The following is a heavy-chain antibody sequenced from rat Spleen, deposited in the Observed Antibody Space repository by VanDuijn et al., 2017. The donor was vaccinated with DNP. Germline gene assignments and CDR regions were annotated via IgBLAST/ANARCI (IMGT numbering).Heavy chain of an antibody. J-gene: IGHJ2*01. CDR3: GRDRGTTLDY. V-gene: IGHV5-31*01. Sequence: EVQLVESGGDLVQPGRSLKLSCVASGFTFNDYWMTWIRQVPGKGLEWFASITSSGGSTYYPDSVKGRFTISRDNAKNTLYLQMNSLRSEDTATYYCGRDRGTTLDYWGQGVMVTVSS. CDR2: ITSSGGST. CDR1: GFTFNDYW. D-gene: IGHD1-10*01.